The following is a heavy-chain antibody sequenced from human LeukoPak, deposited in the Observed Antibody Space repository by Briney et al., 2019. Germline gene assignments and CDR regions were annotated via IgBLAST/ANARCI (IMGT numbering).Heavy chain of an antibody. CDR1: GCTFTSYA. J-gene: IGHJ4*02. CDR2: IIPILGIA. Sequence: SVKVSCKASGCTFTSYAISWVRQAPGQGLEWMGRIIPILGIANYAQKFQGRVTITADKSTSTAYMELSSLRSEDTAVYYCARDRRDTAMVTAFGYWGQGTLVTVSS. CDR3: ARDRRDTAMVTAFGY. V-gene: IGHV1-69*04. D-gene: IGHD5-18*01.